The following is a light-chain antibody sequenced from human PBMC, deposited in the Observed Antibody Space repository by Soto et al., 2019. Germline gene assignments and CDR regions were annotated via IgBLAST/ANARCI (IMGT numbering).Light chain of an antibody. J-gene: IGKJ2*01. CDR2: AAS. CDR1: QSISSY. V-gene: IGKV1-39*01. Sequence: DIQMTQSPSSLSASVGDRVTITCRASQSISSYLNWYQQKPGKAPKLLIYAASSLQSGVPSRFSGSGSGTYFTLTISRLQREDFATYYCQQSYSTPVFGQGTKLEIK. CDR3: QQSYSTPV.